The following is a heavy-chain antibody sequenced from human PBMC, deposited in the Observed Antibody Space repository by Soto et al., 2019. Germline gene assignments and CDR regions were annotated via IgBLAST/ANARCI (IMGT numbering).Heavy chain of an antibody. CDR1: GYAFTSYS. CDR3: ARTDSRPQDFDY. J-gene: IGHJ4*02. V-gene: IGHV1-18*01. CDR2: ISAYNGNT. Sequence: QVQLVQSGAEVKKPGASVKVSCKASGYAFTSYSIAWVRQAPGQGLEWMGWISAYNGNTNYAQKLQGRVTMTTYTCTSTAYMELRSLRSDDTAVYYCARTDSRPQDFDYWGQGTLVTVSS. D-gene: IGHD6-13*01.